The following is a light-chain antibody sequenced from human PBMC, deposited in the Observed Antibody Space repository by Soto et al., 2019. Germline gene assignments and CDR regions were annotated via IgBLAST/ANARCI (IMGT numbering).Light chain of an antibody. CDR1: QSVSSSY. J-gene: IGKJ3*01. V-gene: IGKV3-20*01. CDR2: GAS. CDR3: HQYNSWPRGT. Sequence: ESVLTQSPGTLSLSPGERATLSCRASQSVSSSYLAWYQQKPGQAPRLLIYGASSRATGIPDRFSGSGSGTEFTLTISSLQSEDSAVYYCHQYNSWPRGTFGPGTKVEIK.